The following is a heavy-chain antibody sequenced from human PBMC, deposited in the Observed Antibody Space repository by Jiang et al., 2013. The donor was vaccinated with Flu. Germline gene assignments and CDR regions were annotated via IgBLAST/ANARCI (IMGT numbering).Heavy chain of an antibody. V-gene: IGHV4-39*01. CDR2: IYYSGST. J-gene: IGHJ6*03. CDR3: ARQNTVTTSYYYYYMDV. Sequence: KGLEWIGSIYYSGSTYYNPSLKSRVTISVDTSKNQFSLKLSSVTAADTAVYYCARQNTVTTSYYYYYMDVWGKGTTVTVSS. D-gene: IGHD4-11*01.